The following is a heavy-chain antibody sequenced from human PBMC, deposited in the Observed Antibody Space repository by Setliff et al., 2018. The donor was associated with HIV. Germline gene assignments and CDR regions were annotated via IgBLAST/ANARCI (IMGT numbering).Heavy chain of an antibody. D-gene: IGHD3-10*01. CDR3: ARVRVRGDTDYYYYMDV. CDR1: GVAFSSYA. J-gene: IGHJ6*03. Sequence: SVKVSCKASGVAFSSYAISWVRQAPGQGLEWMGGIIPIIGTGNSAQKFQDRVTITADESTSTAYMELSSLRSEDTAVYYCARVRVRGDTDYYYYMDVWG. CDR2: IIPIIGTG. V-gene: IGHV1-69*13.